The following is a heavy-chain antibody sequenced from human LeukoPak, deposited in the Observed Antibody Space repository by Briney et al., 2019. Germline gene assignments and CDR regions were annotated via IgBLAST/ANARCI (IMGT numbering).Heavy chain of an antibody. D-gene: IGHD2-8*01. Sequence: SETLSLTCTVSGGSISTYYWNWIRHPPGKELEWVGHISYSGGTKYNPSLQSRVTISIDTSKNQFSLNLSSVTAADTAVYYCARRVIMSAAGVPDTWLDPWGQGILVAVSS. V-gene: IGHV4-59*08. CDR2: ISYSGGT. CDR3: ARRVIMSAAGVPDTWLDP. J-gene: IGHJ5*02. CDR1: GGSISTYY.